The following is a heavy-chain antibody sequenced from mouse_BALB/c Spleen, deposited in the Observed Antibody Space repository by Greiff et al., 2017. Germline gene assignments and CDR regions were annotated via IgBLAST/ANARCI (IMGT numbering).Heavy chain of an antibody. CDR1: GFTFSSFG. V-gene: IGHV5-17*02. D-gene: IGHD2-1*01. Sequence: EVKLEESGGGLVQPGGSRKLSCAASGFTFSSFGMHWVRQAPEKGLEWVAYISSGSSTIYYADTVKGRFTISRDNPKNTLFLQMTSLRSEDTAMYYCARDGNYDYWGQGTTLTVSS. CDR3: ARDGNYDY. CDR2: ISSGSSTI. J-gene: IGHJ2*01.